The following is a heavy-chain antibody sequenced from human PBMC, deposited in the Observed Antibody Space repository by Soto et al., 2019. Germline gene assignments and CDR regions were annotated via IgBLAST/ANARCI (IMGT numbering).Heavy chain of an antibody. V-gene: IGHV4-39*01. J-gene: IGHJ4*02. D-gene: IGHD1-1*01. CDR1: GGSISSSSYY. CDR3: ARHSVGYGTGDDY. Sequence: PSETLSLTCTVSGGSISSSSYYWGWIRQPPGKGLEWIGSIYYNGSTYYNQSLKNQVTISVDTSKNHFSLKLSSVTAADTVVYYCARHSVGYGTGDDYWGQGTLVTVSS. CDR2: IYYNGST.